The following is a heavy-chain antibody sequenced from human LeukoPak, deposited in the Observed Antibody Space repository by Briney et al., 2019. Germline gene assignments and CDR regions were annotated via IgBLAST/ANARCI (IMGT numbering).Heavy chain of an antibody. J-gene: IGHJ4*02. CDR1: GGSFSGYY. Sequence: SETLSLTCAVYGGSFSGYYWSWIRQPPGKGLEWIGEINHSGSTNYNPSLKSRVTISVDTSKNQFSLKLSSVTAADTAVYYCARGRNSYGYLDFDYWGQGTLVTVSS. CDR3: ARGRNSYGYLDFDY. V-gene: IGHV4-34*01. CDR2: INHSGST. D-gene: IGHD5-18*01.